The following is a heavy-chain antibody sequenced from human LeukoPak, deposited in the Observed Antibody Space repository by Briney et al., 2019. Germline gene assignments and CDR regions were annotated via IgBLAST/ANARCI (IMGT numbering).Heavy chain of an antibody. Sequence: PGGSLRLSCAASGFTFSSYGMHLVRQAPGKGLEWVAFIRYDGSNKYYADSVKGRFTISRDNSKNTLYLQMNSLIAEDTAVYYCAKGYFRYYYDSSGYYRIDWGQGTLVTVSS. CDR3: AKGYFRYYYDSSGYYRID. J-gene: IGHJ4*02. V-gene: IGHV3-30*02. CDR2: IRYDGSNK. CDR1: GFTFSSYG. D-gene: IGHD3-22*01.